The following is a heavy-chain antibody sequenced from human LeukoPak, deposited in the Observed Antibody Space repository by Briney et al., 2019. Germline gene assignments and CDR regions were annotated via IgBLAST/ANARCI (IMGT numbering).Heavy chain of an antibody. CDR1: GGSVSSDY. Sequence: SETLSLTCTVSGGSVSSDYWSWIRQPPGKGLEWIGYIYHTGNNDYNPSLKSRATISLDTSKNQFSLKPTSVTAADTAVYFCARHPFSSPFDYWGQGTLVTVSS. CDR3: ARHPFSSPFDY. D-gene: IGHD2/OR15-2a*01. V-gene: IGHV4-59*08. J-gene: IGHJ4*02. CDR2: IYHTGNN.